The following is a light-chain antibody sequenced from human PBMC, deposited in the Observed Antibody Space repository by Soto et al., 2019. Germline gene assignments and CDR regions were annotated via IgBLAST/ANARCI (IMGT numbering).Light chain of an antibody. CDR3: QQYNNWPPGT. Sequence: EIVMTQSPATLSVSPGERATLSCRASQSVSSNLVWYQQKPGQAPRLLIYGASTRATGIPARFSGSGSGTEFTLTISRLQSEDFAVYYCQQYNNWPPGTFGQGTKVEIK. V-gene: IGKV3-15*01. J-gene: IGKJ1*01. CDR2: GAS. CDR1: QSVSSN.